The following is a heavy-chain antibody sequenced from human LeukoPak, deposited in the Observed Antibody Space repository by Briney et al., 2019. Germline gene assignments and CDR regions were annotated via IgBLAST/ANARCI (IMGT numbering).Heavy chain of an antibody. J-gene: IGHJ5*02. CDR3: ASQYCSSTSCSTANWFDP. D-gene: IGHD2-2*01. V-gene: IGHV4-34*01. Sequence: SETLSLTCAVYGGSFSGYYWSWIRQPPGKGQEWIGEINHSGSTNYNPSLKSRVTISVDTSKNQFSLKLSSVTAADTAVYYCASQYCSSTSCSTANWFDPWGQGTLVTVSS. CDR1: GGSFSGYY. CDR2: INHSGST.